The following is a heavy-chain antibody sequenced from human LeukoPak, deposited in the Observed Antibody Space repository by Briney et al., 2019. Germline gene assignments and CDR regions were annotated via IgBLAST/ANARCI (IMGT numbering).Heavy chain of an antibody. CDR3: AKDNKTKARPGWFDP. J-gene: IGHJ5*02. Sequence: PGGSLRLSCAASGFTFSDYAMRWVRQAPGRGLEWVTTISASADNTYYADSVKGRFTISRDNSKNTLYLQMNSLRAEDTAVYYCAKDNKTKARPGWFDPWGQGTLVTVSS. CDR2: ISASADNT. V-gene: IGHV3-23*01. D-gene: IGHD6-6*01. CDR1: GFTFSDYA.